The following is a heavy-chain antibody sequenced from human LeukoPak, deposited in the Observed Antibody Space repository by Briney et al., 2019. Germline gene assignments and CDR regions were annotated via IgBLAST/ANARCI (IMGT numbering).Heavy chain of an antibody. D-gene: IGHD3-3*01. CDR3: ARARRITIFGVVLDAFDI. Sequence: SETLSLTCAVYGGSFSGYYWSWIRQPPGKGLEWIGEINHSGSTNYNPSLKSRVTISVDTSKNQFSLKLSSVTAADTAVYYCARARRITIFGVVLDAFDIWGQGTMVTVSS. J-gene: IGHJ3*02. CDR1: GGSFSGYY. V-gene: IGHV4-34*01. CDR2: INHSGST.